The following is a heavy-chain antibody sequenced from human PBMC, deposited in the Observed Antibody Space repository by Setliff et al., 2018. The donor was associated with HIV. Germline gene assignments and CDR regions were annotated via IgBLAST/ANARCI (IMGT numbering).Heavy chain of an antibody. Sequence: GGSLRLSCAASGLSFSTYDMHWVRQAPGKGLEWVAVIFYDGTNKYYADSVKGRFTISRDNSKNTLYLQMNSLRAEDTAVYYCAKDSPGDFWSGYSTPSLDSWGQGTLVTVSS. D-gene: IGHD3-3*01. CDR2: IFYDGTNK. V-gene: IGHV3-33*06. CDR3: AKDSPGDFWSGYSTPSLDS. J-gene: IGHJ4*02. CDR1: GLSFSTYD.